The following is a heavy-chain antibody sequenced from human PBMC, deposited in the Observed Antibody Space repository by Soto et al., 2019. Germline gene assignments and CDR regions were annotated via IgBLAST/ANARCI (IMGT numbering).Heavy chain of an antibody. CDR1: GYTFTGYY. CDR3: AREGGVLGAIYGDFSNFDY. Sequence: GASVKVSCKASGYTFTGYYMHWVRQAPGQGLEWMGWINPNSGGTNYAQKFQGRVTMTRDTSISTAYMELSRLRSDDTAVYYCAREGGVLGAIYGDFSNFDYWGQGTLVTVSS. CDR2: INPNSGGT. V-gene: IGHV1-2*02. J-gene: IGHJ4*02. D-gene: IGHD4-17*01.